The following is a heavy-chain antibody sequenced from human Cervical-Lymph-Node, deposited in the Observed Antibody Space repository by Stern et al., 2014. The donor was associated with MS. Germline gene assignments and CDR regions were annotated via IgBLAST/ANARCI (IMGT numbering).Heavy chain of an antibody. CDR1: GHTLTDLS. V-gene: IGHV1-24*01. D-gene: IGHD1-7*01. J-gene: IGHJ4*02. CDR2: FDPEHGET. CDR3: ATEFRIGASGTPEF. Sequence: QDQLVQSGAEVKKPGASVKVSCKVSGHTLTDLSMNWVRQAPGKGLEWMGGFDPEHGETIYAQKFQGRVTMTEDTSADTAYMEMSSLTSADTAVYYCATEFRIGASGTPEFWGQGTLVTVSS.